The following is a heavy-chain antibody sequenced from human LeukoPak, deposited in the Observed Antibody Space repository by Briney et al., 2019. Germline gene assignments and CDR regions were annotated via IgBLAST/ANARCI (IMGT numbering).Heavy chain of an antibody. Sequence: ASETLSLTCTVSGGSISSSSYYWGWIRQPPGKGLEWIGSIYYSGSTYYNPSLKSRVTISVDTSKNQFSLKLSSVTAADTAVYYCARHAGYSSGWYWAYYFDYWGQGTLVTVSS. CDR2: IYYSGST. J-gene: IGHJ4*02. D-gene: IGHD6-19*01. CDR1: GGSISSSSYY. V-gene: IGHV4-39*01. CDR3: ARHAGYSSGWYWAYYFDY.